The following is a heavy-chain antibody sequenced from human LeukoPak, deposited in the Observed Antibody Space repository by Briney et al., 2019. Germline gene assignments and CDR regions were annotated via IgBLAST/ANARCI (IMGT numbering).Heavy chain of an antibody. CDR1: RFTFSTYW. J-gene: IGHJ4*02. D-gene: IGHD3-9*01. CDR3: AKDSGYYYPRGMYY. CDR2: INSDGSST. V-gene: IGHV3-74*01. Sequence: GGSLRLSCAASRFTFSTYWMHWVRQAPGKGLVWVSRINSDGSSTGYADSVKGRFTISRDNSKNTLYLQMNSLRAEDTAVYYCAKDSGYYYPRGMYYWGQGTLVTVSS.